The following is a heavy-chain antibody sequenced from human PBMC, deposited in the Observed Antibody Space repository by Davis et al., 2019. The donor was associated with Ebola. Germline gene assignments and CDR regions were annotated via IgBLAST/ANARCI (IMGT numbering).Heavy chain of an antibody. J-gene: IGHJ4*02. CDR1: GDAFNNYA. CDR3: ATNYNAKFEY. CDR2: IVPIFPTA. D-gene: IGHD5-24*01. V-gene: IGHV1-69*06. Sequence: SVKVSCKSSGDAFNNYAINWVRQAPGQGLEWVGGIVPIFPTADYAQKFQGRVTIGADTSSSTAYMELRSLQSDDTAVYYCATNYNAKFEYWGQGTLVTVSS.